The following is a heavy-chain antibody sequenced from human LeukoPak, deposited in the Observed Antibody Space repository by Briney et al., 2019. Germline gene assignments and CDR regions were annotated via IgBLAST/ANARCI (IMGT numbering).Heavy chain of an antibody. J-gene: IGHJ4*02. CDR3: AREDGTAFDY. D-gene: IGHD1-14*01. V-gene: IGHV3-74*01. CDR2: IKRDGSST. CDR1: GFTFSSYW. Sequence: SGGSLRLSCAASGFTFSSYWMHWIRQAPEKGLVWVSRIKRDGSSTSYADSEKGRFTISRDNAKNTLYLQMNSLRAEDTAVYYCAREDGTAFDYWGQGTLVTVSS.